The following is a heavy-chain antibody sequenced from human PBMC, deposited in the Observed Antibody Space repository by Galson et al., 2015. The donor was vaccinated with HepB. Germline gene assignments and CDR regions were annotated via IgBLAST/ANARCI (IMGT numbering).Heavy chain of an antibody. CDR3: AKQATITDAFDI. D-gene: IGHD5-24*01. CDR1: GGTFSSYA. CDR2: IIPIFGIA. V-gene: IGHV1-69*17. Sequence: SCKASGGTFSSYAISWVRQAPGQGLEWMGGIIPIFGIANFAQKFQGRVTITADKSTSTAYMELSSLRSEDTAVYYCAKQATITDAFDIWGQGTMVTVSS. J-gene: IGHJ3*02.